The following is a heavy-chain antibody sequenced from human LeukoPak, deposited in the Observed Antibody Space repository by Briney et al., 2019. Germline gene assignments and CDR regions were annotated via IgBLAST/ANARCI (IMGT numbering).Heavy chain of an antibody. V-gene: IGHV1-8*01. Sequence: ASVKVSCQASGYTFTSYDINWVRQATGQGLEWMGWMNPNSGNTGYAQKFQGRVTMTRNTSISTAYMELSSLRSEDTAVYYCARPPYDSSGYGFDYWGQGTLVTVSS. CDR2: MNPNSGNT. CDR3: ARPPYDSSGYGFDY. D-gene: IGHD3-22*01. CDR1: GYTFTSYD. J-gene: IGHJ4*02.